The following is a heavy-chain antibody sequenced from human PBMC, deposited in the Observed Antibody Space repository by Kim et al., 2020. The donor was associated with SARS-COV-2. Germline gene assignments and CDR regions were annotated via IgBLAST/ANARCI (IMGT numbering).Heavy chain of an antibody. CDR3: AKSKITMFQGVLYGMDV. J-gene: IGHJ6*01. Sequence: GGSLRLSCAASGFTFDDYAMHWVRQAPGKRLEWVSGISWNSGTIGYADSVKGRFTISRDNAKNSLYLQMNSLRTEDTALYYCAKSKITMFQGVLYGMDV. CDR2: ISWNSGTI. V-gene: IGHV3-9*01. CDR1: GFTFDDYA. D-gene: IGHD3-10*01.